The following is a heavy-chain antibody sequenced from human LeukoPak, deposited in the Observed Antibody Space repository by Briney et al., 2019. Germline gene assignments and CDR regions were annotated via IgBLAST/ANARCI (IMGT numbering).Heavy chain of an antibody. CDR3: AGGTTGTTGNY. Sequence: ASVKVSCKASGYTFTSYAMHWVRQAPGQRLEWMGWINAGNGNTKYSQKFQGRVAITRDTSASTAYMELSSLRSEDTAVYYCAGGTTGTTGNYWGQGTLVTVSS. J-gene: IGHJ4*02. CDR1: GYTFTSYA. V-gene: IGHV1-3*01. D-gene: IGHD1-1*01. CDR2: INAGNGNT.